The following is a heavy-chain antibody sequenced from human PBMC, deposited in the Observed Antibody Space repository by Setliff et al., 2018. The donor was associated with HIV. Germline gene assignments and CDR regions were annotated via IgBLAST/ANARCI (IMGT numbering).Heavy chain of an antibody. J-gene: IGHJ2*01. V-gene: IGHV4-61*02. CDR1: GGSVSSGSYY. CDR2: IYTSGST. D-gene: IGHD3-22*01. CDR3: TRDVLGYDSTGRFDL. Sequence: SETLSLTCTVSGGSVSSGSYYWSWIRQPAGKGLQWIGRIYTSGSTNYSASLKSRVTISVDTSKNQFSLKLTSVTAADTAVYYCTRDVLGYDSTGRFDLWGRGTLVTVSS.